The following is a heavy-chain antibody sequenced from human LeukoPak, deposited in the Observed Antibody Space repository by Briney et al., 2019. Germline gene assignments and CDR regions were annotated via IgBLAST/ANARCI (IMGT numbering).Heavy chain of an antibody. D-gene: IGHD3-3*01. Sequence: GGSLRLSCAASGFTFSSYGMSWVRQAPGKGLEWVSAISGSAVSTYYADSVKGRFTISRDNSKNTLYLQMNSLRVEDTAVYYCARDLELLDYWGQGTLVTVSS. CDR3: ARDLELLDY. CDR1: GFTFSSYG. CDR2: ISGSAVST. J-gene: IGHJ4*02. V-gene: IGHV3-23*01.